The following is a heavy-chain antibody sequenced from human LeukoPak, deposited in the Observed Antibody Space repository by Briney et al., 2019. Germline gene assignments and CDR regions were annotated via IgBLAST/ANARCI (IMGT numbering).Heavy chain of an antibody. CDR1: GFTFSNYE. CDR2: ISSSGSVI. Sequence: GGSLRLSCAASGFTFSNYEMNWVRQAPGKGLEWGSYISSSGSVIYYADSVKGRFTISRDNAKNSLYLQMNSLRAEHTAVYYCARDGELHEWIYDAFDIWGQGTVVTVSS. J-gene: IGHJ3*02. V-gene: IGHV3-48*03. CDR3: ARDGELHEWIYDAFDI. D-gene: IGHD1-26*01.